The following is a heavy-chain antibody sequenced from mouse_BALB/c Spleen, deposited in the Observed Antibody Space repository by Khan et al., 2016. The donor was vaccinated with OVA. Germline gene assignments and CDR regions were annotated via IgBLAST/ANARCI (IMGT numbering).Heavy chain of an antibody. CDR3: ARRGYDYGRGALFAY. CDR1: AFSLNNYS. CDR2: IWSAGST. D-gene: IGHD2-4*01. J-gene: IGHJ3*01. Sequence: QVQLKQSGPGLVQPSQSLSITCTVSAFSLNNYSVHWVRQSPGKGLKWLGVIWSAGSTDYNAAFISRLTISKDNSRSQVFFKMNSLQPNDTAIYYCARRGYDYGRGALFAYWGQGTLVTVSA. V-gene: IGHV2-2*02.